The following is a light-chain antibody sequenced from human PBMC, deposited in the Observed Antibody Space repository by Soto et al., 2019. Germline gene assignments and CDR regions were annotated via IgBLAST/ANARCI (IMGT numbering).Light chain of an antibody. CDR1: SSDVVGYNY. CDR2: DVS. J-gene: IGLJ1*01. Sequence: QSALTQPASVSGSPGQSITISCTGTSSDVVGYNYVSWYQHHPGKAPKLMIYDVSNRPSGVSTRFSGSKSGNTASLTISGLQAEDEADYYCSSFTSGSSYVFGTGTKLTVL. V-gene: IGLV2-14*03. CDR3: SSFTSGSSYV.